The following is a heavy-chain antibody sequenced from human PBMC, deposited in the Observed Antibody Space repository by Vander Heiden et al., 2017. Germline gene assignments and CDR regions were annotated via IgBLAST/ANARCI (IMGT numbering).Heavy chain of an antibody. CDR1: GSPFSSYA. CDR3: AKDFTGSHPWFDP. V-gene: IGHV3-23*01. Sequence: EVQLLESGGGLVQPGGSLRLPCAASGSPFSSYAMSWVRQAPGKGLEWVSAISGSGGSTYYADSVKGRFTISRDNSKNTLYLQMNSLRAEDTAVYYCAKDFTGSHPWFDPWGQGTLVTVSS. D-gene: IGHD3-10*01. J-gene: IGHJ5*02. CDR2: ISGSGGST.